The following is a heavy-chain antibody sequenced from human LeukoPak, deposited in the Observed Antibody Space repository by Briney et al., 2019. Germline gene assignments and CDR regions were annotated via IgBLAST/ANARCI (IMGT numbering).Heavy chain of an antibody. CDR2: ISSSGSTI. CDR3: ARFSSLFDY. V-gene: IGHV3-48*03. Sequence: GGSLRLSCAASGFTFSSYEMNWVRQAPGKGLEWVSYISSSGSTIYYADSVKGRFTISRDNAKNSLYLQMNSLRAEDTAVYYCARFSSLFDYWGQGTLVTVSS. CDR1: GFTFSSYE. J-gene: IGHJ4*02.